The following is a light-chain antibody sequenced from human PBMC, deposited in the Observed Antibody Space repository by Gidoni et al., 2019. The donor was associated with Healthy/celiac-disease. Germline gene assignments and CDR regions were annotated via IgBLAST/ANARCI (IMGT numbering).Light chain of an antibody. V-gene: IGKV1-39*01. CDR1: QSISRY. CDR2: AAY. J-gene: IGKJ2*01. CDR3: QQSYSTPMYT. Sequence: DIQMTQSPSSLSASVGDRVTITCRASQSISRYLNWYQQKPGKAPKLLIYAAYSLQSGVPSRFSGSGSGTDFTLTISSLQPEDFATYYCQQSYSTPMYTFGQGTKLEIK.